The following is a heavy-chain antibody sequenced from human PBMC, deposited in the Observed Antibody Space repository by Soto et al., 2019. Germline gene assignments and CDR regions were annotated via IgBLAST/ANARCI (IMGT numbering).Heavy chain of an antibody. CDR2: IYPGDSDT. J-gene: IGHJ4*02. Sequence: GESLKIACKGSGYSFTSYWIGWVRQMPGKGLEWMGIIYPGDSDTRYSPSFQGQVTISADKSISTAYLQWSSLKASDTAMYYCARLRYCRSTSCYTALDYWGQGTLVTVSS. V-gene: IGHV5-51*01. D-gene: IGHD2-2*02. CDR1: GYSFTSYW. CDR3: ARLRYCRSTSCYTALDY.